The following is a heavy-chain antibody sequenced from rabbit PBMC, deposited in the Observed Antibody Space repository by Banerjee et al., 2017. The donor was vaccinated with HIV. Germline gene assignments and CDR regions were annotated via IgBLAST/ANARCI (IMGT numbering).Heavy chain of an antibody. J-gene: IGHJ2*01. D-gene: IGHD1-1*01. CDR3: ARGMDASSSGTYISLDTFHS. CDR1: GFDFSSNA. V-gene: IGHV1S47*01. Sequence: QEQLVESGGGLVQPEGSLTLTCKASGFDFSSNAMCWVRQAPGKGPEWIACIYNGDGSTYYASWVNGRFTISRSTSLNTVTLQLNSLTAADTATYFCARGMDASSSGTYISLDTFHSWGPGTLVTVS. CDR2: IYNGDGST.